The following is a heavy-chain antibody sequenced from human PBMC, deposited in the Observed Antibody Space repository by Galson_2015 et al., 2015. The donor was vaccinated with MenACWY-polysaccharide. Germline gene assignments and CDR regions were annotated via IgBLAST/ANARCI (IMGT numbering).Heavy chain of an antibody. D-gene: IGHD6-19*01. CDR2: ISDRGDNT. V-gene: IGHV3-23*01. CDR1: EVSVGNYA. Sequence: ALILGGEAAEVSVGNYARGWGRQGPGEGLEGVSSISDRGDNTYYAGSVTGRFTISRDNSKNTLYLQLNGLRVEDTAVYYCANVGQWVVDVIYWGQGTLVTVSS. J-gene: IGHJ4*02. CDR3: ANVGQWVVDVIY.